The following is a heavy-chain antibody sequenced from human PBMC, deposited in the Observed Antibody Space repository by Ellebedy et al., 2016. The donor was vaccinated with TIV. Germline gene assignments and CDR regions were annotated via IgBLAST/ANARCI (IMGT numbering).Heavy chain of an antibody. CDR3: ARIPRHSYDSTGAYYFDL. Sequence: ASVKVSXKASGYTFTSYGISWVRQAPGQGLEWMGWISAYTGNTNYAQKLQGRVTMTTDTSTSTAYMELRSLRSDDTAVYYCARIPRHSYDSTGAYYFDLWGQGTLVTVSS. CDR2: ISAYTGNT. CDR1: GYTFTSYG. V-gene: IGHV1-18*01. J-gene: IGHJ4*02. D-gene: IGHD3-22*01.